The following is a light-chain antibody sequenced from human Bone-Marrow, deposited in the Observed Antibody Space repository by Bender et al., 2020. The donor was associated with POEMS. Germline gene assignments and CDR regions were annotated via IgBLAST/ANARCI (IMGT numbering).Light chain of an antibody. CDR3: SSYTSSNTVI. CDR2: EVT. J-gene: IGLJ2*01. V-gene: IGLV2-14*01. CDR1: SSDVGGYDY. Sequence: QSALTQPASVSESPGQSITISCTGSSSDVGGYDYVSWYQQHPGKAPKLMIYEVTKRPSGVSDRFSGSKSGNTASLTISGLQSEDESDYFCSSYTSSNTVIFGGGTKLTVL.